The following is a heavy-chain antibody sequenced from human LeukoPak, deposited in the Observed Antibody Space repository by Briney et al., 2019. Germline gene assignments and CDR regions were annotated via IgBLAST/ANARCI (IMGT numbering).Heavy chain of an antibody. J-gene: IGHJ5*02. D-gene: IGHD3-22*01. CDR1: VGTFHPYG. CDR2: IIPISGTA. Sequence: SSVKVSCQASVGTFHPYGIRWVRPAPAQGLEWVGGIIPISGTANYAQKCQGRVTITADESTRTDYMELNRLRSADTAVYYCARDRWEYPDDSPYFLRWFDPWGQGSLVTVSS. CDR3: ARDRWEYPDDSPYFLRWFDP. V-gene: IGHV1-69*13.